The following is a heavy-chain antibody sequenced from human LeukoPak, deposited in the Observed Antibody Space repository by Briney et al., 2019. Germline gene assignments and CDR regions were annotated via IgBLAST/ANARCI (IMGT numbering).Heavy chain of an antibody. D-gene: IGHD3-22*01. Sequence: GGSLRLSCAASGFTFSSYAMSWVRQAPGKGLEWVSAISGSGGSTYYADSVKGRFTISRDNSKNTLYLQMNSLRVEDTAVYYCAKDSYYDSSGYYPPRDAFDIWGQGTMVTVSS. CDR2: ISGSGGST. V-gene: IGHV3-23*01. CDR3: AKDSYYDSSGYYPPRDAFDI. J-gene: IGHJ3*02. CDR1: GFTFSSYA.